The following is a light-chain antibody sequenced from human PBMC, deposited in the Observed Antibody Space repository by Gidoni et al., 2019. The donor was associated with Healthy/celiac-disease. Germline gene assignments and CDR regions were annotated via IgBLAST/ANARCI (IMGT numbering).Light chain of an antibody. CDR2: DVS. CDR3: SSYTSSSTVV. Sequence: QSARTQPASVSGSPGQSITISGTGTSSDVGGYNYVSGYQPHPGKAPKLMIYDVSNRPSGVSTRFSGSKSGNTASLTISGLQAEDEADYYCSSYTSSSTVVFGGGTKLTVL. J-gene: IGLJ2*01. CDR1: SSDVGGYNY. V-gene: IGLV2-14*01.